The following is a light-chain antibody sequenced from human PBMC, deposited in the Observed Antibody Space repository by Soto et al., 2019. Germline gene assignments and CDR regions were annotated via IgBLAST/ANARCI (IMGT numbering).Light chain of an antibody. Sequence: EIVLTQSPDTLSLSPGERATLSCRASQSISSNYLDWYQQKPGQAPRLLIYGASRRATGIPDRFSGSGSGTDFTLTISRLEAEDFAVYYCQHYGNSLWTFGQGTKVEIK. CDR3: QHYGNSLWT. CDR2: GAS. J-gene: IGKJ1*01. V-gene: IGKV3-20*01. CDR1: QSISSNY.